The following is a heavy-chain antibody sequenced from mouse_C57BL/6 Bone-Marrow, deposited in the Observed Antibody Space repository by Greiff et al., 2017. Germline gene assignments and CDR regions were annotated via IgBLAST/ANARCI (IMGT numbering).Heavy chain of an antibody. D-gene: IGHD2-5*01. Sequence: VQRVESGAELARPGASVKLSCKASGYTFTSYGISWVKQRTGQGLEWIGEIYPRSGNTYYNEKFKGKATLTADKSSSTAYMELRSLTSEDSAVYFCARRTYYSNGFAYWGQGTLVTVSA. CDR3: ARRTYYSNGFAY. CDR2: IYPRSGNT. V-gene: IGHV1-81*01. CDR1: GYTFTSYG. J-gene: IGHJ3*01.